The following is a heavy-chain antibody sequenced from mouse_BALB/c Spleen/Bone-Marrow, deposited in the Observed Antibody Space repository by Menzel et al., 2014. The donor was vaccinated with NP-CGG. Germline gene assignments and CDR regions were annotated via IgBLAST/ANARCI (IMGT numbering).Heavy chain of an antibody. D-gene: IGHD1-1*01. CDR3: ASYSYSHYFDY. CDR2: IDPANGNT. J-gene: IGHJ2*01. CDR1: GFNIKDTY. Sequence: VQLQQSGAELVKPGASVKLSCTASGFNIKDTYMHWVKQRPEQGLEWIGRIDPANGNTKYDPKFQGKATITADTSSNTAYLQLSSLTSEHTAVYYCASYSYSHYFDYWGQGTTLTVSS. V-gene: IGHV14-3*02.